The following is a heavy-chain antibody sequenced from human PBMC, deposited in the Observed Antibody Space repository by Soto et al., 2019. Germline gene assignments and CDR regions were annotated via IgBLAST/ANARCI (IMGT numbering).Heavy chain of an antibody. CDR3: ARQRHNWNFRYYYGMDV. CDR2: INHSGST. CDR1: GGSFSGYY. V-gene: IGHV4-34*01. Sequence: SETLSLTCAVYGGSFSGYYWSWIRQPPGKGLEWIGEINHSGSTNYNPSLKSRVTISVDTSKNQFSLKLSSVTAADTAVYYCARQRHNWNFRYYYGMDVWGQGTTVTVSS. D-gene: IGHD1-7*01. J-gene: IGHJ6*02.